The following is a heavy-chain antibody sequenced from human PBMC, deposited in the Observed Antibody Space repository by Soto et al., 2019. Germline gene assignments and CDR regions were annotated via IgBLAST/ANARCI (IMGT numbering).Heavy chain of an antibody. Sequence: QVQLVESGGGVVQPGRSLRLSCAASGFPFSSYAMHWVRQAPGKGLEWVAVISYDGSNKYYADSVKGRFTISRDNSKNTLYLQMNSLRAEDTAVYYCARDEYWFGDSSGYYGYWGQGTLVTVSS. CDR1: GFPFSSYA. J-gene: IGHJ4*02. CDR3: ARDEYWFGDSSGYYGY. CDR2: ISYDGSNK. V-gene: IGHV3-30-3*01. D-gene: IGHD3-22*01.